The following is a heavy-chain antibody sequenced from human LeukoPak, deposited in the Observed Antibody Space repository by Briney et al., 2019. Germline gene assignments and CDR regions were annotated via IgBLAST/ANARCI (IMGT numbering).Heavy chain of an antibody. J-gene: IGHJ2*01. CDR3: ARPLYASDGRYWYFDL. V-gene: IGHV4-59*08. Sequence: SETLSLTCTVSGDSISSYYWSWIRQPPGKGLEWIGYIYYSGSTKYNPSLKSRVTISVDTSKNQFSLKLSSVTAADTAVYYCARPLYASDGRYWYFDLWGRGTLVTVSS. D-gene: IGHD2-8*01. CDR2: IYYSGST. CDR1: GDSISSYY.